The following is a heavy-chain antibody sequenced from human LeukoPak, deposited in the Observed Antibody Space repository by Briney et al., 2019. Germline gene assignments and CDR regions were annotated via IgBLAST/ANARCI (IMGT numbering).Heavy chain of an antibody. V-gene: IGHV3-48*03. D-gene: IGHD2-21*01. Sequence: GGSLRLSCVVSGFSLSSFAMNWVRQAPGKGLECISHIESTGGTYYVDSVKGRFTISRDSAENSLYLQMNSLRAEDTAVYYCARDRWGFPDSWGQGTLVTVSS. CDR2: IESTGGT. J-gene: IGHJ4*02. CDR3: ARDRWGFPDS. CDR1: GFSLSSFA.